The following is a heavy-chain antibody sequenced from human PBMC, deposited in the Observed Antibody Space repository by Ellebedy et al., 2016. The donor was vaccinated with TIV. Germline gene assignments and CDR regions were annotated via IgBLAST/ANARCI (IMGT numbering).Heavy chain of an antibody. CDR2: ISRSGDAI. V-gene: IGHV3-48*02. D-gene: IGHD3-9*01. J-gene: IGHJ4*02. CDR1: GFSFSTYG. Sequence: GESLKISCAASGFSFSTYGMNWVRQAPGKGLEWVPYISRSGDAIYYADSVKGRFTISRDNANNSLYLQMNSLRDEDTAVYYCAREPFSYVDYLDYWGQGTLVTVSS. CDR3: AREPFSYVDYLDY.